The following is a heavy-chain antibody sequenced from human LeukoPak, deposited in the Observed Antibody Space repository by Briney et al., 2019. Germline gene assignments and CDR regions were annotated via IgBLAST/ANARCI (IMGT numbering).Heavy chain of an antibody. Sequence: GGSLRLSCAASGFTFSSYSMNWVRQAPGKGLEWVSSISSSSSYIYCADSVKGRFTISRDNAKNSLYLQMNSLRAEDTAVYYCARDQAVAGPFDYWGQGTPVTVSS. V-gene: IGHV3-21*01. D-gene: IGHD6-19*01. J-gene: IGHJ4*02. CDR2: ISSSSSYI. CDR3: ARDQAVAGPFDY. CDR1: GFTFSSYS.